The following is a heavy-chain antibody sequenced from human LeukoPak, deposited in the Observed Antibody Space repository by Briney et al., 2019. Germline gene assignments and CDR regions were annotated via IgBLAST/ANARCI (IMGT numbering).Heavy chain of an antibody. CDR3: ARLSTGGYYYGSGFDY. CDR2: IIPSFGTA. J-gene: IGHJ4*02. CDR1: GGTFSSYG. Sequence: ASVKVSCKASGGTFSSYGISWVRQAPGQGLEWMGGIIPSFGTANYAQKFQGRVTITADESTRTAHMELSSLRSEDTAVYYCARLSTGGYYYGSGFDYWGQGTLVTVSS. D-gene: IGHD3-10*01. V-gene: IGHV1-69*01.